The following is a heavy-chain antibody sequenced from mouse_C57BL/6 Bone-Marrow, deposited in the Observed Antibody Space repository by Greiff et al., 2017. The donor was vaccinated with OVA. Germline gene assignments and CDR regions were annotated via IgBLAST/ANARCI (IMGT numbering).Heavy chain of an antibody. Sequence: VQLQQSVAELVRPGASVKLSCTASGFNIKNTYMHWVKQRPEQGLEWIGRIDPANGNTKYAPKFQGKATITADTSSNTAYLQLSSLTSEDTAVYYCARFYYGNYGGFAYWGQGTLVTVSA. CDR2: IDPANGNT. D-gene: IGHD2-1*01. V-gene: IGHV14-3*01. CDR3: ARFYYGNYGGFAY. CDR1: GFNIKNTY. J-gene: IGHJ3*01.